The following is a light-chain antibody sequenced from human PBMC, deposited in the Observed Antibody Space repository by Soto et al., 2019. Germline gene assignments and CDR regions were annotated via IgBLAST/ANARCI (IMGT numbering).Light chain of an antibody. CDR3: QYYGSSPWT. J-gene: IGKJ1*01. Sequence: EIVLTQSPGTLSLSPGERATLSCRASQSVSSTYLAWYQHKPGQAPRLLIYGASSRATGIPDRFSGSGSGTDFTLTISRLEPEDFAVYYCQYYGSSPWTFGQGTQVEIK. CDR2: GAS. V-gene: IGKV3-20*01. CDR1: QSVSSTY.